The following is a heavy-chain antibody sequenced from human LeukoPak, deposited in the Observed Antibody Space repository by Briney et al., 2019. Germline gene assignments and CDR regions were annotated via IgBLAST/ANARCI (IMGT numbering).Heavy chain of an antibody. D-gene: IGHD3-10*01. J-gene: IGHJ3*02. CDR2: INHSGST. V-gene: IGHV4-34*01. CDR1: GGSFSGYY. CDR3: AKSNGYGLVDI. Sequence: SETLSLTCAVYGGSFSGYYWSWIRQPPGKGLEWIGEINHSGSTNYNPSLKSRVTISVDTPKNQFSLKLSSVTAADTAVYYCAKSNGYGLVDIWGQGTMVTVSS.